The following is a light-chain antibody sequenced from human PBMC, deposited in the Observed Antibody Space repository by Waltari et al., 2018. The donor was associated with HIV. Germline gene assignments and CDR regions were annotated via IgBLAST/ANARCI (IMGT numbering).Light chain of an antibody. J-gene: IGKJ4*01. V-gene: IGKV1-5*03. CDR1: QSLNGW. CDR2: KTS. CDR3: QHYNGYPIS. Sequence: DIQMTQSPSPLSAYVGDRVTITCRASQSLNGWLAWYQQKSGKAPKLLIYKTSILQNGVPSRFSGSGSGTEFTLTISSLQPDDLATYHCQHYNGYPISFGGGTKVEI.